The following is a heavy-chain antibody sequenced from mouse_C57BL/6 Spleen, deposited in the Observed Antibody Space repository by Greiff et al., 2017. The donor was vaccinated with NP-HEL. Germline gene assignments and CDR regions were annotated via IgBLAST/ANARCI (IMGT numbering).Heavy chain of an antibody. CDR3: ARRTGTGYFDV. CDR1: GFTFSDYG. Sequence: DVKLQESGGGLVKPGGSLKLSCAASGFTFSDYGMHWVRQAPEKGLEWVAYISSGSSTIYYADTVKGRFTISRDNAKNTLFLQMTSLRSEDTAMYYCARRTGTGYFDVWGTGTTVTVSS. J-gene: IGHJ1*03. D-gene: IGHD4-1*01. CDR2: ISSGSSTI. V-gene: IGHV5-17*01.